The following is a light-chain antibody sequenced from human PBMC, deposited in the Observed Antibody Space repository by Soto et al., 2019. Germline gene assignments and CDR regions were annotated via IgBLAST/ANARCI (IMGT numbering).Light chain of an antibody. CDR2: AAS. CDR3: QQSGDTPPWT. J-gene: IGKJ1*01. V-gene: IGKV1-39*01. Sequence: DIQMTQSPSSLSASVGDRVIITCRASQSIRKYLNWYQHKPGKVPTLLIYAASSLQSGVPSRFSGSGSGTEITLTITSLQTEDFATYYCQQSGDTPPWTFVQGTKVEIK. CDR1: QSIRKY.